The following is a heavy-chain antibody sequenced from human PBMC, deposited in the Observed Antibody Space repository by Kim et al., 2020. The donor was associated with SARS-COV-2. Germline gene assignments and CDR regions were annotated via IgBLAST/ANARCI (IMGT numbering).Heavy chain of an antibody. J-gene: IGHJ4*02. D-gene: IGHD3-10*01. Sequence: SETLSLTCAVSGGSISSSNWWSWVRQPPGKGLEWIGEIYHTGSTNYNPSLKSRVTISVDNSKNQFSLKLSSVTAADTAVYYCARRYYYRSGSYYYDYWGQGTLVTISS. CDR3: ARRYYYRSGSYYYDY. CDR2: IYHTGST. CDR1: GGSISSSNW. V-gene: IGHV4-4*02.